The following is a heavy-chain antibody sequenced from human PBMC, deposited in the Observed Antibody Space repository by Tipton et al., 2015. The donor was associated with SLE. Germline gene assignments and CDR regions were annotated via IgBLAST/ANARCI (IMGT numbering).Heavy chain of an antibody. J-gene: IGHJ5*02. CDR1: DGSISSGSDY. D-gene: IGHD1-26*01. V-gene: IGHV4-61*02. Sequence: TLSLTCTVSDGSISSGSDYWSWIRQPAGKGLEWIGRIYARGGTNYNPSLKSRVTISVDTSKNQFSLKLTSVTAADTAVYYCARDRWESFYWFDPWGQGTLVTVSS. CDR3: ARDRWESFYWFDP. CDR2: IYARGGT.